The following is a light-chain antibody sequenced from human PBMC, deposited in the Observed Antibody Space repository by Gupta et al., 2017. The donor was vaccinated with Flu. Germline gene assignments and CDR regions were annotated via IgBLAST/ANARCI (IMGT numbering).Light chain of an antibody. CDR3: LLYLGNGVSL. CDR2: SPN. Sequence: QTVLTQEPSLSVSPGGTVTLTCDLSAGSVSSSLHPSWYQQDPGQPPTTPVYSPNLRAPGVPDRVSGSILGGKAALTMTGAQAIDESDYYCLLYLGNGVSLFGGGTRLTV. CDR1: AGSVSSSLH. J-gene: IGLJ2*01. V-gene: IGLV8-61*01.